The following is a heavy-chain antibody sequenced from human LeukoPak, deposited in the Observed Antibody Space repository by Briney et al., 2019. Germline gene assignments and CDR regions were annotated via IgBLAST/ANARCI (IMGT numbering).Heavy chain of an antibody. Sequence: GGSLRLSCAASGFTLSSYEMNWVRQAPGKGLEWVSYISSSGSTIYYADSVKGRFTISRDNAKNSLYLQMNSLGAEDTAVYYCARGETWIQLSYYGMDVWGQGTMVTVSS. CDR2: ISSSGSTI. V-gene: IGHV3-48*03. J-gene: IGHJ6*02. CDR3: ARGETWIQLSYYGMDV. D-gene: IGHD5-18*01. CDR1: GFTLSSYE.